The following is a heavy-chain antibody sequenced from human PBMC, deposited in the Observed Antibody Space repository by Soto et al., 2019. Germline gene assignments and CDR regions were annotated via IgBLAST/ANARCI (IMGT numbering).Heavy chain of an antibody. Sequence: QITLKESGPTLVRPAQTLTLTCDFSGFSLSTYHMGVACIRQPPGKALERLARIYRVDDKRYSTSLKDRLALSKDTSSNQVVLTITNKDPGDSATYFCAHAGDYDLRTFDHWGPGTLVTVSS. CDR3: AHAGDYDLRTFDH. CDR1: GFSLSTYHMG. J-gene: IGHJ4*02. V-gene: IGHV2-5*02. D-gene: IGHD4-17*01. CDR2: IYRVDDK.